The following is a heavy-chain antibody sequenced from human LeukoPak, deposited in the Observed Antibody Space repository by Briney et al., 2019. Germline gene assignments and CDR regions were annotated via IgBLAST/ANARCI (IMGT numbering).Heavy chain of an antibody. Sequence: GGSLRLSCAASGFTFSSYWMSWVRQAPGKGLEWVANIKQDGSEKYYVDSAKGRFTISRDNAKNSLYLQMNSLRAEDTAVYYCARDRGGTSILWHPGVFDYWGQGILVIVSS. D-gene: IGHD2-21*01. J-gene: IGHJ4*02. CDR2: IKQDGSEK. CDR3: ARDRGGTSILWHPGVFDY. V-gene: IGHV3-7*01. CDR1: GFTFSSYW.